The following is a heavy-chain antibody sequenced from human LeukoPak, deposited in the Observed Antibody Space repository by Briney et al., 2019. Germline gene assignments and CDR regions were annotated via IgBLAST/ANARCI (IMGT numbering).Heavy chain of an antibody. Sequence: ASVKVSCKASGYTFTSYGISWVRQAPGQGLEWMGWISAYNGNTNYAQKLQGRVTMTTDTSTSTACMELRSLRSDDTAVYYCARVQPGGLYFDYWGQGTLVTVSS. D-gene: IGHD1-14*01. CDR2: ISAYNGNT. J-gene: IGHJ4*02. CDR3: ARVQPGGLYFDY. CDR1: GYTFTSYG. V-gene: IGHV1-18*01.